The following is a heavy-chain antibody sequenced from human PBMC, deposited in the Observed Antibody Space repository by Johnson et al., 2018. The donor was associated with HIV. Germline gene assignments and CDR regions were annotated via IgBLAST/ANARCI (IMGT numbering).Heavy chain of an antibody. J-gene: IGHJ3*02. V-gene: IGHV3-11*04. CDR1: GFAFSDYY. D-gene: IGHD6-19*01. CDR2: ISSGSHSI. CDR3: ARDRRNRQWQRLDAFDI. Sequence: QVQLVESGGGLVKPGGSLRLSCAASGFAFSDYYMAWIRQAPGKGLEWVSFISSGSHSIYYADSVKVRFTISRDNAKNSLYLQMNSLRAEDTAVYYCARDRRNRQWQRLDAFDIWGQGTMVIVSS.